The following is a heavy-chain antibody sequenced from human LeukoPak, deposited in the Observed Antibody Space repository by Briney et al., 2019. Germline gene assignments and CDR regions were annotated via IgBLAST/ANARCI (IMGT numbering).Heavy chain of an antibody. Sequence: PSETLSLTCAVYGGSFSGYYWSWIRQPPGKGLEWIGEINHSGSTNYNPSLKSRVTISVDTSKNQFSLKLSSATAADTAVYYCARTSEGGYTLREYNWFDPWGQGTLVTVSS. V-gene: IGHV4-34*01. J-gene: IGHJ5*02. CDR3: ARTSEGGYTLREYNWFDP. D-gene: IGHD5-12*01. CDR2: INHSGST. CDR1: GGSFSGYY.